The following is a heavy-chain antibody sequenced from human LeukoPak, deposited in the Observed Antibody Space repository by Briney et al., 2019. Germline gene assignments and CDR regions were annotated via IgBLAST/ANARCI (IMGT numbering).Heavy chain of an antibody. CDR3: ARQTAMGRSGDY. D-gene: IGHD5-18*01. V-gene: IGHV5-51*01. Sequence: GESLKISCKASGYSFTSYWIGWVRQMPGKGLEWMGIIDPSDAETRYTPSFQGQVTISVDKSLTTADLQWNSLKASDTAMYYCARQTAMGRSGDYWGQGTLVTVSS. CDR2: IDPSDAET. J-gene: IGHJ4*02. CDR1: GYSFTSYW.